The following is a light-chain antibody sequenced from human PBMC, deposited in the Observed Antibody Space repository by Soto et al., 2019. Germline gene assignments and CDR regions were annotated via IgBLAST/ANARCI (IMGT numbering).Light chain of an antibody. CDR1: QSVGWN. Sequence: EIVMTQSPVALSVSPGETAALSCRASQSVGWNSAGYQQMPGQAPRVRIYGTSTRATGVPARFNGSGTGTDFTLTISRLQSEDFAVYYCQQYNKWPYTFGQGTRLELK. CDR3: QQYNKWPYT. V-gene: IGKV3-15*01. CDR2: GTS. J-gene: IGKJ2*01.